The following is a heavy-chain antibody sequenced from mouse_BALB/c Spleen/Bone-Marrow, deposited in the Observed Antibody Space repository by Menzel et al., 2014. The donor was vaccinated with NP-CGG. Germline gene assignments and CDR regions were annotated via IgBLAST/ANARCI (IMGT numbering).Heavy chain of an antibody. CDR3: ARLDVGGY. J-gene: IGHJ2*01. CDR1: GFTFSSFG. V-gene: IGHV5-17*02. Sequence: EVNVVESGGGLVQPGGSRKLSCAASGFTFSSFGMHWVRQAPEKGLGWVAYISDGSSTIYYADTVKGRFTIFRDNPKNTLFLQMTSLRSEDTAMYYCARLDVGGYWGQGTTLTVSS. CDR2: ISDGSSTI.